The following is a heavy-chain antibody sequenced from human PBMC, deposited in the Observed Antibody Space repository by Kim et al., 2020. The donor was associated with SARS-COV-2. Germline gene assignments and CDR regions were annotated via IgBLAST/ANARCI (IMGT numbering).Heavy chain of an antibody. CDR3: AGGRGGITMIVVVRAYYYYGMDV. J-gene: IGHJ6*02. V-gene: IGHV4-34*01. D-gene: IGHD3-22*01. CDR2: INHSGST. Sequence: SETLSLTCAVYGGSFSGYYWSWIRQPPGKGLEWIGEINHSGSTNYNPSLKSRVTISVDTSKNQFSLKLSSVTAADTAVYYWAGGRGGITMIVVVRAYYYYGMDVWGQGTTVTVSS. CDR1: GGSFSGYY.